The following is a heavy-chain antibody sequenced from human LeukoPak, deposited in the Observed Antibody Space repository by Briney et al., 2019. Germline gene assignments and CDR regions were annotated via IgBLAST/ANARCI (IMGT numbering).Heavy chain of an antibody. Sequence: SDTLSLTCTLSCGSISTYYSSWIWQPPGKGLQWLAYIPYSATPLYNPSLRTRVTISADTSNNPFSLGLRSVTDVGTGVYHCARHLLITEVTRGFDCWGQGTLVTVSS. J-gene: IGHJ4*02. CDR2: IPYSATP. CDR1: CGSISTYY. CDR3: ARHLLITEVTRGFDC. D-gene: IGHD1-20*01. V-gene: IGHV4-59*07.